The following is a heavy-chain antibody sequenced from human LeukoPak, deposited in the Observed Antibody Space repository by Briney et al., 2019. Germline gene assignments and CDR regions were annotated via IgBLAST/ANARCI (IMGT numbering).Heavy chain of an antibody. D-gene: IGHD1-26*01. Sequence: GRSLRLSCAASGFTFSSYGMHWVRQAPGKGLEWVAVISYDGSNKYYADSVKGRFTISRDNSKNTLYLQMNSLRAEDTAVYYCAKQAELYFDYRGQGTLVTVSS. CDR3: AKQAELYFDY. CDR2: ISYDGSNK. J-gene: IGHJ4*02. V-gene: IGHV3-30*18. CDR1: GFTFSSYG.